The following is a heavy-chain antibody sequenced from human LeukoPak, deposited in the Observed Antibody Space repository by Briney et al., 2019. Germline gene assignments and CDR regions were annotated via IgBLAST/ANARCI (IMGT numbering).Heavy chain of an antibody. CDR2: MNPNSGNT. J-gene: IGHJ4*02. D-gene: IGHD2-15*01. Sequence: ASVKVSCKASGYTFTSYDINWVRQATGQGLEWMGWMNPNSGNTGYAQKFQGRVTMTRNTSISTAYMELSSLRSEDTAVYYCARVARGCCSGSSCYFGYWGQGTLVTVSS. CDR1: GYTFTSYD. V-gene: IGHV1-8*01. CDR3: ARVARGCCSGSSCYFGY.